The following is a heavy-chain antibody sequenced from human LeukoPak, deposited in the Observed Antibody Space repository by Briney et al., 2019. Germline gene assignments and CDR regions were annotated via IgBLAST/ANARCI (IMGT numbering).Heavy chain of an antibody. V-gene: IGHV3-23*01. J-gene: IGHJ4*02. CDR1: GFPSSSYA. CDR3: AKGPYSSSWSDY. Sequence: GGSLRLPCTASGFPSSSYAKTCARQSTGKGLECLSATSGCGGSTYYADTVKRRFTISRDNSKNTLYLQMNSLRPEDTAVYFCAKGPYSSSWSDYWGQGTLVTVSS. D-gene: IGHD6-13*01. CDR2: TSGCGGST.